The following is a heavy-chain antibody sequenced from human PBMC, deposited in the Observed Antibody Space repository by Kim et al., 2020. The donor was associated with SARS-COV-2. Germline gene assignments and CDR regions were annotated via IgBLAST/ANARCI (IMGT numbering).Heavy chain of an antibody. Sequence: SETLSLTCTVSGDSISSSSNYWGWIRQPPGKGLEWIGSIYYSGNTHYNPSLNSRVTISVDTSKNQLSLKLSSVTAADTAVYYCARHRSSGTVYDPFKIWGQGTMVTVSS. J-gene: IGHJ3*02. CDR3: ARHRSSGTVYDPFKI. D-gene: IGHD6-13*01. V-gene: IGHV4-39*01. CDR2: IYYSGNT. CDR1: GDSISSSSNY.